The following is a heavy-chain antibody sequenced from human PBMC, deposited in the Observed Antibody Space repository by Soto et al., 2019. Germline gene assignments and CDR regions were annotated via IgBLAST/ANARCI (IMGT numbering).Heavy chain of an antibody. CDR3: AKEGGLSGSYYISSSYYFDY. Sequence: QVQLVESGGGVVQPGRSLRLSCAASGFTFSSYGMHWLRQAPGKGLEWVAIISYDGSNTYYADSVKGRFTISRDNSKNTLYLQMNSLRAEDTSVYYCAKEGGLSGSYYISSSYYFDYWGQGTLVTVSS. V-gene: IGHV3-30*18. CDR2: ISYDGSNT. CDR1: GFTFSSYG. J-gene: IGHJ4*02. D-gene: IGHD1-26*01.